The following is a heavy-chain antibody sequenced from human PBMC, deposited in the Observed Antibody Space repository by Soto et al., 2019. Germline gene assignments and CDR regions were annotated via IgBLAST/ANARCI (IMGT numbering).Heavy chain of an antibody. CDR1: GGTFSSYT. J-gene: IGHJ3*02. CDR3: ARDTKDIVVVVAATRDAFDI. Sequence: GASVKVSCKASGGTFSSYTISWVRQAPGQGLEWMGRIIANNGNTNYAQKLQGRVTMTTDTSTSTAYMELRSLRSDDTAVYYCARDTKDIVVVVAATRDAFDIWGQGTMVTVSS. V-gene: IGHV1-18*01. D-gene: IGHD2-15*01. CDR2: IIANNGNT.